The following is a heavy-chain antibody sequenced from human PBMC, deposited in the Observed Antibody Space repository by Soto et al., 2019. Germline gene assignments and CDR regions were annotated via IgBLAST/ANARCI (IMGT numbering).Heavy chain of an antibody. D-gene: IGHD2-21*01. Sequence: GGSLRLSCAASGFTFSNAWMNWVRQAPGKGLEWVGRIKSKTDGGTTDYAAPVKGRFTISRDDSKNTLYLQMNSLKTEDTAVYYCAAKAFSVVVVVTSAGWGQGTPVTVSS. CDR3: AAKAFSVVVVVTSAG. J-gene: IGHJ4*02. CDR2: IKSKTDGGTT. V-gene: IGHV3-15*07. CDR1: GFTFSNAW.